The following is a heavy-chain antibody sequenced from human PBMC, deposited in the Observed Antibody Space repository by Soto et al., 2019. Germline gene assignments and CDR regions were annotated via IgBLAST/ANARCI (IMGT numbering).Heavy chain of an antibody. CDR2: INYSGNT. J-gene: IGHJ6*02. D-gene: IGHD6-19*01. V-gene: IGHV4-34*01. CDR1: GGSFSDHY. Sequence: QVQLQQWGAGLLKPSETLSLTCAVYGGSFSDHYWSWIRQPPQKGLEWIGNINYSGNTNYNPSLKSRITISVDTSKNQFSLTLTSVTAADTAVYYCAREDSNGWSGESLDVWGQGTTVTVSS. CDR3: AREDSNGWSGESLDV.